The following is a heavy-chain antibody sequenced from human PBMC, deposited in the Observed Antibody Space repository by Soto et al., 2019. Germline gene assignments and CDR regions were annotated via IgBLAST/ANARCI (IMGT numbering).Heavy chain of an antibody. CDR1: GGTFSSYA. CDR2: IIPIFGTA. V-gene: IGHV1-69*01. J-gene: IGHJ4*02. D-gene: IGHD2-15*01. Sequence: QVQLVQSGAEVKKPGSSVKVSCKASGGTFSSYAISWVQQAPGQGLEWMGGIIPIFGTANYAQKFQGRVTITADESTSTAYMELSSLRSEDTAVYYCASGPRPPYCSGGSCPFDYWGQGTLVTVSS. CDR3: ASGPRPPYCSGGSCPFDY.